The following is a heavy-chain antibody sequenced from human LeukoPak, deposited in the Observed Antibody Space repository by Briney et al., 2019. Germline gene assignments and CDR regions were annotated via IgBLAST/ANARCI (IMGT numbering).Heavy chain of an antibody. V-gene: IGHV4-30-4*01. D-gene: IGHD2-2*01. Sequence: PSQTLSLTCTVSGGSISSGDYYWSWIGQPPGKGLEWIGYIYYSGSTYYNPSLKSRVTISVDTSKNQFSLKLSSVTAADTAVYYCARNGVIVVVPAAYRYFDLWGRGTLVTVSS. CDR1: GGSISSGDYY. CDR3: ARNGVIVVVPAAYRYFDL. CDR2: IYYSGST. J-gene: IGHJ2*01.